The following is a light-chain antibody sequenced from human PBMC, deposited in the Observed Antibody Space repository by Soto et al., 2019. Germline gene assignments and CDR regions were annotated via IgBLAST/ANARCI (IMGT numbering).Light chain of an antibody. CDR1: QSVSRY. J-gene: IGKJ5*01. CDR2: AGS. V-gene: IGKV1-39*01. CDR3: QQSYITPPIT. Sequence: DVQMTQSPSSLSSLLGDSVTITCRASQSVSRYLNWYQHKPRKAPKLMINAGSNLRSGVPSRFSGSGSGTDFTLTIDGLQPEDFAVYYCQQSYITPPITFGQGTRLEIK.